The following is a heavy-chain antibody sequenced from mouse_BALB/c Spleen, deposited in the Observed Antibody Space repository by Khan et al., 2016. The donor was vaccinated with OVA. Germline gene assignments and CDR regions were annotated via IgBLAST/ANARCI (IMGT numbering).Heavy chain of an antibody. V-gene: IGHV1S137*01. Sequence: QVQLKQSGAELVRPGVSVKISCKGSGYTFTDYAMHWVKQSHAKSLEWIGVISTYYGDVDYSQKFKGKATMTVDRSSSTAYMELARLTSEDSAISYCAIGGKFAYWGQGTLVTVSA. CDR1: GYTFTDYA. CDR3: AIGGKFAY. CDR2: ISTYYGDV. J-gene: IGHJ3*01. D-gene: IGHD1-1*02.